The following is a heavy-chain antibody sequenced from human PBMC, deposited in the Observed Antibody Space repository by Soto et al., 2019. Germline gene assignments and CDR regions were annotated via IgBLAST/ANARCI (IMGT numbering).Heavy chain of an antibody. Sequence: AAVKVSCKASGYTLTNYDINWVRQPPGQGLEWMGRMDPERGNAGYAQEFQGRVTMTRNTAINTAYKELSSLTSDDAAVYYGARQIWGDNPPKGNRALDDWGQGTLVTVSS. CDR1: GYTLTNYD. CDR2: MDPERGNA. D-gene: IGHD3-16*01. J-gene: IGHJ4*02. CDR3: ARQIWGDNPPKGNRALDD. V-gene: IGHV1-8*01.